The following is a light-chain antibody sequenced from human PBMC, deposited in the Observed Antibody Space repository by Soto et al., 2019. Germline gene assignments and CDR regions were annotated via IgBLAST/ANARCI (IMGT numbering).Light chain of an antibody. Sequence: QSVLTQPPSASGTPGQTVTISCSGSSSNIGSNCVYWYQQLPGTAPKLLIHSSNQRPSGVPDRFSGSKSGTSASLAVSGLRSEDEADYYCSAWDDSLRGPVFGTGTKVTVL. CDR1: SSNIGSNC. CDR2: SSN. CDR3: SAWDDSLRGPV. J-gene: IGLJ1*01. V-gene: IGLV1-47*02.